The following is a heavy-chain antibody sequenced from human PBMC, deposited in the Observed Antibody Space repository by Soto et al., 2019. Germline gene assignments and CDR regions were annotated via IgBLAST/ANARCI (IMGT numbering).Heavy chain of an antibody. CDR3: ARDGGGYGVWWFDP. CDR2: IYYSGST. CDR1: GGSISSGGYY. Sequence: QVQLQESGPGLVKPSQTLSLTCTVSGGSISSGGYYWSWIRQHPGKGLEWIGYIYYSGSTYYNPSLKSRVTISVDTSKNQSSLKLSSVTAADTAVYYCARDGGGYGVWWFDPWGQGTLVTVSS. D-gene: IGHD4-17*01. V-gene: IGHV4-31*03. J-gene: IGHJ5*02.